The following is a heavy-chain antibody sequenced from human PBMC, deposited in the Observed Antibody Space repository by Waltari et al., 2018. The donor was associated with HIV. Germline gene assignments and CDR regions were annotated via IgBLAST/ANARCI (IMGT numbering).Heavy chain of an antibody. CDR2: IYYSGST. J-gene: IGHJ5*02. CDR1: GASISNYY. Sequence: QVQLQESGPGLVKPSETLSLTCTVSGASISNYYWSWIRQPPGKGLELIGYIYYSGSTNYNPSLKSRVTISVHTSKNQFSLNLSSGTAADTAVYYCARQTQAYGSGSYSPDNWFDPWGQGTLVTVSS. V-gene: IGHV4-59*01. CDR3: ARQTQAYGSGSYSPDNWFDP. D-gene: IGHD3-10*01.